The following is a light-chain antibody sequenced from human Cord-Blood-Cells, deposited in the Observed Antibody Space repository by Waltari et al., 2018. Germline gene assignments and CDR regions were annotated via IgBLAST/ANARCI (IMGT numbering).Light chain of an antibody. J-gene: IGKJ4*01. CDR2: DAS. V-gene: IGKV3-11*01. CDR1: QSVSSY. CDR3: QQRSNWLT. Sequence: EIVLTQSPATLSLSPGERATLSCRASQSVSSYLAWYQQKPGQAPRLLIYDASNRATGIPARFRASGSRQDYHPTTRPLEPEAPTVPPCQQRSNWLTFGGGTKVEIK.